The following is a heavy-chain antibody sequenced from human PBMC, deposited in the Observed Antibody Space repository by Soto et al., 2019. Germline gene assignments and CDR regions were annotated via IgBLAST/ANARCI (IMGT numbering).Heavy chain of an antibody. CDR1: GGSISSSNW. V-gene: IGHV3-15*07. J-gene: IGHJ4*02. Sequence: ETLSLTCAVSGGSISSSNWWSRVRQAPGKGLEWVGRIKSKTDGGTTDYAAPVKGRFTISRDDSKNTLYLQMNSLKTEDTAVNYCTSLTTLGYWGQGTLVTVSS. CDR2: IKSKTDGGTT. CDR3: TSLTTLGY.